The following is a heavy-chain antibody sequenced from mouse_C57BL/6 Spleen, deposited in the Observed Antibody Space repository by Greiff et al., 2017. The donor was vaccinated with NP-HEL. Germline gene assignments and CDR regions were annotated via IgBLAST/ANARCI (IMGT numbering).Heavy chain of an antibody. CDR3: ARKQTGGYFDV. V-gene: IGHV14-2*01. CDR2: IDPEDGDT. J-gene: IGHJ1*03. Sequence: EVQLQQSGAELVKPGASVKLSCTASGFNIKDYYMHWVKQRTEQGLEWIGRIDPEDGDTQYATKFQGKATITADTSSNTAYLPLSSLTSEDTAVYYCARKQTGGYFDVWGTGTTVTVSS. CDR1: GFNIKDYY.